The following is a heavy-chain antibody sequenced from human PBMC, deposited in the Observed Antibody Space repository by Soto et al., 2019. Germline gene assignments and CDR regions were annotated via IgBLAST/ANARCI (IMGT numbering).Heavy chain of an antibody. V-gene: IGHV4-39*01. CDR1: GGSISSSSYY. J-gene: IGHJ4*02. CDR3: ARGSSFPCDY. D-gene: IGHD1-26*01. CDR2: IYYSGST. Sequence: SETLSLTCTVSGGSISSSSYYWGWIRQPPGKGLEWIGSIYYSGSTYYNPSLKSRVTISVDTSKNQFSLKLSSVTAADTAVYYCARGSSFPCDYWGQGTLVTVSS.